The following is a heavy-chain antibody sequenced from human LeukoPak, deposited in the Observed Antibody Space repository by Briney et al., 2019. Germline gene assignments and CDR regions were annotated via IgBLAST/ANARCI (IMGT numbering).Heavy chain of an antibody. CDR1: GFTFSSYS. J-gene: IGHJ4*02. V-gene: IGHV3-21*01. D-gene: IGHD2-21*02. Sequence: GGSLRLSCAASGFTFSSYSMNWVRQAPGKGLEWVSSISSSSSYIYYADSVKGRFTISRDNAKNSLYLRMNSLRAEDTAVYYCARGALGVVTATPLDYWGQGTLVTVSS. CDR3: ARGALGVVTATPLDY. CDR2: ISSSSSYI.